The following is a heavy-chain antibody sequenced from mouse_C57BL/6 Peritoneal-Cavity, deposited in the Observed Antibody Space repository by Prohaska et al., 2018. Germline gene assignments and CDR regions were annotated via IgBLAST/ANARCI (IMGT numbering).Heavy chain of an antibody. Sequence: DVQLQESGPGLVKPSQSLSLTCSVTGYSITSGYYWNWLRQFPGNKLEWMGYISYDGSNNYTPPLKNRISTTRETSKNKFFLKLISVTTEDTAKYYCERNFVYWGQGTTLTVSS. J-gene: IGHJ2*01. CDR2: ISYDGSN. V-gene: IGHV3-6*01. CDR1: GYSITSGYY. CDR3: ERNFVY.